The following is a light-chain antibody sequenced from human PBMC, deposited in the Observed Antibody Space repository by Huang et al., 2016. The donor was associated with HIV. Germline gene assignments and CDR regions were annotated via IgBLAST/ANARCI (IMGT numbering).Light chain of an antibody. Sequence: DIQMTQSPSSLAASVGDRVTITCRASQGISDYLAWYQQKSGRPPKILVYAASTLESGVPSRFRGSGSGTYHTLTISSLQPEDLATYYCQQYFDTIPTFGGGTKVEIK. V-gene: IGKV1-NL1*01. CDR1: QGISDY. CDR2: AAS. CDR3: QQYFDTIPT. J-gene: IGKJ4*01.